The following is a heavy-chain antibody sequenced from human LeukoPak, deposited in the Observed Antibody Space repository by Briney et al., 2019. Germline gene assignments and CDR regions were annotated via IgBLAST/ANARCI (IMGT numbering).Heavy chain of an antibody. V-gene: IGHV1-69*05. Sequence: EASVKVSCKASGGTFSSYAISWVRQAPGQGLEWMGRIIPIFGTANYAQKFQGRVTITTDESTSTAYMELSSLRSEDTAVYYCAREWEWLDGFDASDIWGQGTMVTVSS. D-gene: IGHD6-19*01. CDR3: AREWEWLDGFDASDI. CDR1: GGTFSSYA. CDR2: IIPIFGTA. J-gene: IGHJ3*02.